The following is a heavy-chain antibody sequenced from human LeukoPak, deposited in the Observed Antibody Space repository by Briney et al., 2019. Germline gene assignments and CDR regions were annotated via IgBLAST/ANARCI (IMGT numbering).Heavy chain of an antibody. CDR1: GYTFSGYY. Sequence: ASVKVSCKASGYTFSGYYIHWVRQAPGQGLEWMGWINPNTGGTKYAQRFQDRVTMTRDTSISTAYMEVSRLRYDDTAVYYCARVPNLMITFGGVIGHFDYWGQGTLVTVSS. D-gene: IGHD3-16*02. J-gene: IGHJ4*02. CDR2: INPNTGGT. CDR3: ARVPNLMITFGGVIGHFDY. V-gene: IGHV1-2*02.